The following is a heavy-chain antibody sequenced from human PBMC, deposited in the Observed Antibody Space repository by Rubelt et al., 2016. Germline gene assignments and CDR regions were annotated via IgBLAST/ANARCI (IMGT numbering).Heavy chain of an antibody. CDR1: GGSFSGYY. J-gene: IGHJ2*01. Sequence: QVQLQQWGAGLLKPSETLSLTCAVYGGSFSGYYWSWIRQPPGKGLEWIGYTYYSGSTYYNPSLKGRVTISVDTSKNPFSRKLSSGTAADTAVYYCARGRGDILTGYYRPWYFDLWGRGTLVTVSS. D-gene: IGHD3-9*01. CDR2: TYYSGST. CDR3: ARGRGDILTGYYRPWYFDL. V-gene: IGHV4-34*01.